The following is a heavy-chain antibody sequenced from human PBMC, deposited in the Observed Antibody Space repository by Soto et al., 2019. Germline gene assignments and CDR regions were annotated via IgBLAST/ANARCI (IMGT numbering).Heavy chain of an antibody. CDR2: MNPNSGNT. V-gene: IGHV1-8*01. Sequence: GASVKVSCKASGYTFTSYDINWVRQATGQGLEWMGWMNPNSGNTGYAQKFQGRVTMTRNTSISTAYMELSSLRSEDTAVYYCARGKKIWGGYYKFYYYYGMAFWGQGTRVTVSS. J-gene: IGHJ6*02. CDR3: ARGKKIWGGYYKFYYYYGMAF. CDR1: GYTFTSYD. D-gene: IGHD3-3*01.